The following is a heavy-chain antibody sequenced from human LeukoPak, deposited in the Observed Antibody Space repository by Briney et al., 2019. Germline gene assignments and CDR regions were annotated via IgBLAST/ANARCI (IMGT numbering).Heavy chain of an antibody. Sequence: GGSLRLSCAASGFTFSSYTMSWVRQAPGKGLEWVSAIGGDAVSTYYADSVKGRFSISRDNSKNTLYLQMNSLRADDTAVYYCAKDLWKADYWGQGTLVTVSS. CDR2: IGGDAVST. CDR1: GFTFSSYT. J-gene: IGHJ4*02. V-gene: IGHV3-23*01. CDR3: AKDLWKADY. D-gene: IGHD3-3*01.